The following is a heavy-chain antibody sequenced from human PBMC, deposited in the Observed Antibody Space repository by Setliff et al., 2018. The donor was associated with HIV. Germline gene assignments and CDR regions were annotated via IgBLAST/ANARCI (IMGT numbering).Heavy chain of an antibody. Sequence: SETLSLTCTVSGGSISSNSYYWGWICQPPGKGLEWIGEINHSGSTNYNPSLKSRATISVDTSKNQFSLKLSSVTAADTAVYYCARLGSDYYDSSGYLYYFDYWGQGTLVTVSS. V-gene: IGHV4-39*01. D-gene: IGHD3-22*01. J-gene: IGHJ4*02. CDR1: GGSISSNSYY. CDR3: ARLGSDYYDSSGYLYYFDY. CDR2: INHSGST.